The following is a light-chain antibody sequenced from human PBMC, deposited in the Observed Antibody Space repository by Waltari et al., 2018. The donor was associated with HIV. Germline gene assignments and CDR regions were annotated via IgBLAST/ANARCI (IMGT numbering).Light chain of an antibody. CDR1: SSDVGGYNY. V-gene: IGLV2-8*01. J-gene: IGLJ2*01. CDR3: SSYAGSNKLV. Sequence: QSALTQPPSASGSPGQSVNISCTGTSSDVGGYNYVSWYQQHPGNAPKLIIYEVTERPSGFPDPFSGSQSCNTASLTVSGLQAEDEADYYCSSYAGSNKLVFGGGTKLTVV. CDR2: EVT.